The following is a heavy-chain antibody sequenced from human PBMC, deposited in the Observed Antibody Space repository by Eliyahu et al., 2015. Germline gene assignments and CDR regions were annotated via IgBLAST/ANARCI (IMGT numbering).Heavy chain of an antibody. J-gene: IGHJ4*02. CDR2: SNPRNGGX. V-gene: IGHV1-2*04. CDR1: GYNFIDYY. CDR3: ARGDILTGRYYLYHFDY. Sequence: QVHLVQSGAEVRKPGASVKVSCKTSGYNFIDYYLHWVRQAPGQGLEWMGWSNPRNGGXXXPQKFQGWVTMTRDTSISTSYLELKSLKSDDTAVYFCARGDILTGRYYLYHFDYWGQGTLVTVSA. D-gene: IGHD3-9*01.